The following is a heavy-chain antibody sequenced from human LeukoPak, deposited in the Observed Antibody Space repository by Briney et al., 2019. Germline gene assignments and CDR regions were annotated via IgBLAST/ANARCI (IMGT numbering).Heavy chain of an antibody. J-gene: IGHJ6*02. CDR2: IYYIGSA. CDR1: GGSFSINY. D-gene: IGHD3-16*01. Sequence: SETLSLTCTVSGGSFSINYWSWIRQTPGKGLEWIGYIYYIGSANYNPSLKSRVTISLDTPKNQFSLKLSSVTAADTAVYYCARHVVRLGYSYGMDVWGQGTTVTVSS. CDR3: ARHVVRLGYSYGMDV. V-gene: IGHV4-59*08.